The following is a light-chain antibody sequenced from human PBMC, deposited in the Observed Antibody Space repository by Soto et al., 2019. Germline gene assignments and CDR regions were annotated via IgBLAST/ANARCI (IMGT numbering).Light chain of an antibody. J-gene: IGKJ5*01. V-gene: IGKV3-11*01. CDR2: EAS. Sequence: EIVLTQSPGTLSLSPGDRATLSCRASQRVSTFLAWYQQRPGQAPRLXXSEASNRATGIPARFSGSGSGTDFTLTISRLQSEDFAVYYGQQRSNWPPITFGQGTRLEIK. CDR1: QRVSTF. CDR3: QQRSNWPPIT.